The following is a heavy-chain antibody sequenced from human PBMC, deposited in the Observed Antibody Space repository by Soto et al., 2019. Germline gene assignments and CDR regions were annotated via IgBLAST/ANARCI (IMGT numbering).Heavy chain of an antibody. Sequence: SETLSLTCVVSDSSINSNYYWLWIRQPPGKGLEWIGAIHHSGTTYYTPSLKSRVTISMDTSKNHFSLRLTSVTAADTAKYYCASGLYGGNFDYWGQGTPVTVSS. J-gene: IGHJ4*02. D-gene: IGHD4-17*01. CDR3: ASGLYGGNFDY. CDR2: IHHSGTT. V-gene: IGHV4-38-2*01. CDR1: DSSINSNYY.